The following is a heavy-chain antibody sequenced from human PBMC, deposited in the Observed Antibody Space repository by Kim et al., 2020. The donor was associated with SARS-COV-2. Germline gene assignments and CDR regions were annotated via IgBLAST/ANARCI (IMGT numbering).Heavy chain of an antibody. CDR3: ASPRDCSSTSCYRYYYYGMDV. Sequence: SVKVSCKASGGTFSSYAISWVRQAPGQGLEWMGGIIPIFGTANYAQKFQGRVTITADESTSTAYMELSSLRSEDTAVYYCASPRDCSSTSCYRYYYYGMDVWGQGTTVTVSS. V-gene: IGHV1-69*13. CDR1: GGTFSSYA. CDR2: IIPIFGTA. J-gene: IGHJ6*02. D-gene: IGHD2-2*01.